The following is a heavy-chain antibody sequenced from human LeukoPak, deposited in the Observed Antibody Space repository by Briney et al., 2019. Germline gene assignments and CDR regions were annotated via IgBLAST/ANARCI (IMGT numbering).Heavy chain of an antibody. CDR1: GFTFSSYG. V-gene: IGHV3-30*18. CDR2: ISYDGSNK. Sequence: PWGSLRLSCAASGFTFSSYGMHWVRQAPGKGLEWVAAISYDGSNKYYADSVKGRFTISRDNSKNTLYLQMNSLRAEDTAVYYCAKRGDSSGYAFDIWGQGTMVIVSS. J-gene: IGHJ3*02. CDR3: AKRGDSSGYAFDI. D-gene: IGHD3-22*01.